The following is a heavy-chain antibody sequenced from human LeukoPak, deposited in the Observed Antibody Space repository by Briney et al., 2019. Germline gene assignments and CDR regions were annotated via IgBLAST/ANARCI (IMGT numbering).Heavy chain of an antibody. CDR1: GFTFSSYS. CDR2: ISSSSSYI. Sequence: PGGSLRLSCAASGFTFSSYSMNWVRQAPGKGLEWVSSISSSSSYIYYADSVKGRFTISRDNAKNSLYLQMNSLRAEDTAVCYCASRARPGEGVDGVIDYWGQGTLVTVSS. CDR3: ASRARPGEGVDGVIDY. J-gene: IGHJ4*02. V-gene: IGHV3-21*01. D-gene: IGHD3-3*01.